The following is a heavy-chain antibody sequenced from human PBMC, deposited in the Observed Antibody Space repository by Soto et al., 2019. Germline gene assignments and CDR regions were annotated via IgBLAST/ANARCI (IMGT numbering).Heavy chain of an antibody. CDR3: ARGRYCSSTSCYFNWFDP. CDR1: GGSFSGYY. V-gene: IGHV4-34*01. Sequence: PTETPSLTFAVYGGSFSGYYWSWIRQPPGKGLEWIGEINHSGSTNYNPSLKSRVTISVDTSKNQFSLKLSSVTAADTAVYYCARGRYCSSTSCYFNWFDPWGQGTLVTVSS. CDR2: INHSGST. D-gene: IGHD2-2*01. J-gene: IGHJ5*02.